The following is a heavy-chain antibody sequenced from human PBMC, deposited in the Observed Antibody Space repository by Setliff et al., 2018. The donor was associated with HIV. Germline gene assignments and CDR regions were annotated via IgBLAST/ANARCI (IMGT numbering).Heavy chain of an antibody. V-gene: IGHV1-2*02. D-gene: IGHD1-26*01. J-gene: IGHJ3*02. Sequence: ASVKVSCKASGYTFTGYYMHWVRQAPGQGLEWMGWINPNSGGTNYAQKFQGRATMTRDTSISTAYMELSRLRSDDTAVYYCAREKSGAGLLDAFDIWGQGTMVTVSS. CDR1: GYTFTGYY. CDR2: INPNSGGT. CDR3: AREKSGAGLLDAFDI.